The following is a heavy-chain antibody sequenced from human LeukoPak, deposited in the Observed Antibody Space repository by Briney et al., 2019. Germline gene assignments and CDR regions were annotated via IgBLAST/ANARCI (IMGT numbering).Heavy chain of an antibody. CDR1: GGSISSSNW. CDR2: IYHTGST. V-gene: IGHV4-4*02. J-gene: IGHJ4*02. Sequence: SGTLSLTCGVSGGSISSSNWWSWVRQPPGKGLEWIGEIYHTGSTNYNPSLKSRVTISVDKSKNQFSLKLISVTAADTAVYYCARAAVAGTRTAFDYWGQGTLVTVSS. CDR3: ARAAVAGTRTAFDY. D-gene: IGHD6-19*01.